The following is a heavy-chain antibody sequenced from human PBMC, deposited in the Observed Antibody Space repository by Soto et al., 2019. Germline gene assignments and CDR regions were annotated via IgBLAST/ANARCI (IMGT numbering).Heavy chain of an antibody. CDR1: GGSISSGGYY. CDR2: IYYSGST. Sequence: SETLSLTCTVSGGSISSGGYYWSWIRQHPGKGLEWIGYIYYSGSTYYNPSLKSRVTISVDTSKNQFSLKLSSVTAADTAVYYCARSSYCGGDCRMFDYWGQGTLVTVSS. D-gene: IGHD2-21*02. V-gene: IGHV4-31*03. CDR3: ARSSYCGGDCRMFDY. J-gene: IGHJ4*02.